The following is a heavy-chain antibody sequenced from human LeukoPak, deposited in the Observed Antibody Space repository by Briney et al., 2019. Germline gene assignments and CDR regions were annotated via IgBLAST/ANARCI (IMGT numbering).Heavy chain of an antibody. CDR1: GFTFSSSW. CDR3: AREWDSGSYYLGYFDY. CDR2: IRNKANSYTT. J-gene: IGHJ4*02. D-gene: IGHD1-26*01. V-gene: IGHV3-72*01. Sequence: PGGSLRLSCAASGFTFSSSWIHWVRQAPGKGLGWVGRIRNKANSYTTEYAASVKGRFTISRDDSKNSLYLQMNSLKCEDTAVYYCAREWDSGSYYLGYFDYWGQGTLVTVSS.